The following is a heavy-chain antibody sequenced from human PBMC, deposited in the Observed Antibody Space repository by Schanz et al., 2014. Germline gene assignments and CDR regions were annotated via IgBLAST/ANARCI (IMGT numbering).Heavy chain of an antibody. CDR3: ARAPTAYCSYTSCLGTPFDY. CDR1: GYTFTDYG. J-gene: IGHJ4*02. CDR2: ISAYNGNT. V-gene: IGHV1-18*01. Sequence: QVQLVQSGGEMKKPGASVKVSCKASGYTFTDYGLSWVRQAPGQGLEWMGWISAYNGNTNYAQKLQGRVTMTTDTSTTTAYMELSSLRSEDTAVYDCARAPTAYCSYTSCLGTPFDYWGQGTLVTVSS. D-gene: IGHD2-2*01.